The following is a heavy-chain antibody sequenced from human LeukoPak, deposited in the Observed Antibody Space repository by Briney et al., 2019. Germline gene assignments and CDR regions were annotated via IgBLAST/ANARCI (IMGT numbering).Heavy chain of an antibody. CDR3: DRARAEMTTTFFDY. Sequence: SQTLSLTCAVSGGSISSGGYSWSWIRQPPGKGLEWIGYIYHSGSTYYNPSLKSRVTMSVDRSKNQFSLKLNSVTAADTAVYYCDRARAEMTTTFFDYWGQGTLVTVSS. J-gene: IGHJ4*02. CDR1: GGSISSGGYS. V-gene: IGHV4-30-2*01. D-gene: IGHD5-24*01. CDR2: IYHSGST.